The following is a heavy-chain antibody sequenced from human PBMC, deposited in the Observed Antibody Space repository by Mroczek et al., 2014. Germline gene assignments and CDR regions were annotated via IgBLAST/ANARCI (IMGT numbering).Heavy chain of an antibody. CDR1: GGSISSGDYY. J-gene: IGHJ6*03. V-gene: IGHV4-30-4*01. CDR3: ARAAGYCSSTSCHVFVYYMDV. D-gene: IGHD2-2*03. Sequence: QVQLQESGPGLVKPSQTLSLTCTVSGGSISSGDYYWSWIRQPPGKGLEWIGYIYYSGSTYYNPSLKSRVTISVDTSKNQFSLKLSSVTAADTAVYYCARAAGYCSSTSCHVFVYYMDVWGKGTHGHRLL. CDR2: IYYSGST.